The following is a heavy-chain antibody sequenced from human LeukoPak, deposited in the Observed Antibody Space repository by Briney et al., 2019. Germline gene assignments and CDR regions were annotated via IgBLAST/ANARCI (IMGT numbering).Heavy chain of an antibody. J-gene: IGHJ4*02. D-gene: IGHD3-9*01. CDR3: APTYYDILTGYIPSD. CDR2: INHSGST. CDR1: GGSFSGYC. V-gene: IGHV4-34*01. Sequence: SETLSLTCAVYGGSFSGYCWSWIRQPPGKGLEWIGEINHSGSTNYNPSLKSRVTISVDTSKNQFSLKLSSVTAADTAVYYCAPTYYDILTGYIPSDWGQGTLVTVSS.